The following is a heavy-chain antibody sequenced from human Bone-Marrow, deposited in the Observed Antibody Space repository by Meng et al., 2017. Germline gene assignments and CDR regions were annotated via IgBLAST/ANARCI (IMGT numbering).Heavy chain of an antibody. CDR1: GGTFSSYA. CDR3: ALAPRGYYYYGMDV. Sequence: SVKVFCKASGGTFSSYAISWVRQAPGQGLEWMGGIIPIFGTANYAQKFQGRVTITADESTSTAYMELSSLRSEDTTVYYCALAPRGYYYYGMDVWGQGTTVTVSS. D-gene: IGHD5-24*01. CDR2: IIPIFGTA. V-gene: IGHV1-69*13. J-gene: IGHJ6*02.